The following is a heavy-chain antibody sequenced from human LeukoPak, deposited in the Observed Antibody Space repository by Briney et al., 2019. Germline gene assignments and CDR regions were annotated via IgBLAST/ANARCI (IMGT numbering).Heavy chain of an antibody. CDR2: IYHSGST. V-gene: IGHV4-38-2*01. Sequence: SETLSLTCAVSGYSISSGYYWGWIRQPPGKGLEWIGSIYHSGSTYYNPSLKSRVTISVDTSKNQFSLKLSSVTAADTAVYYCAVMGVEVYWGQGTLVTVSS. CDR1: GYSISSGYY. CDR3: AVMGVEVY. D-gene: IGHD3-16*01. J-gene: IGHJ4*02.